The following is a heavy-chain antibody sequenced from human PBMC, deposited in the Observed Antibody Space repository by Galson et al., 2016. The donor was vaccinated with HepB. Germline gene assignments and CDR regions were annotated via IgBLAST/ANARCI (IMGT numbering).Heavy chain of an antibody. CDR3: ARGTEEWLLTHTSPIHYYYGMDV. V-gene: IGHV6-1*01. CDR1: GDSVSSNTAA. J-gene: IGHJ6*02. Sequence: CAISGDSVSSNTAAWNWIRQTPSRGLEWLGRTYFRSKWSNDYASSVKSRITINPDTSNNQFSLQLSSVTPEDTGVYYCARGTEEWLLTHTSPIHYYYGMDVWGQGTTVTVSS. CDR2: TYFRSKWSN. D-gene: IGHD3-3*01.